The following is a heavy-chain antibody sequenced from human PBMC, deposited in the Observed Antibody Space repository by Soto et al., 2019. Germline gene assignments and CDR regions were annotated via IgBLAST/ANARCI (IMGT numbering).Heavy chain of an antibody. CDR1: GFTVSSNY. D-gene: IGHD3-9*01. CDR3: ARGSAYDILTGYSEYFQH. CDR2: IYSGGST. V-gene: IGHV3-66*01. Sequence: GGSLRLSCAASGFTVSSNYMSSVRQAPGKGLEWVSVIYSGGSTYYADSVKGRFTISRDNSKNTLYLQMNSLRAEDTAVYYFARGSAYDILTGYSEYFQHWGQGTLVTVSS. J-gene: IGHJ1*01.